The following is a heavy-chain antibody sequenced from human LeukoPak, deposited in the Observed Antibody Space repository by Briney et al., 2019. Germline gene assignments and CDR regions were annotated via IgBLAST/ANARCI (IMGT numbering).Heavy chain of an antibody. CDR3: ARVRGLRFGENYFDY. J-gene: IGHJ4*02. V-gene: IGHV3-48*03. D-gene: IGHD3-10*01. Sequence: PGGSLRLSCAASGFTFNNYDMNWVRQAPGKGLEWVSYISSSGRTIYYADSVKGRFTISRDNAKNSLYLQMNSLRAEDTAVYYCARVRGLRFGENYFDYWGQGTLVTVSS. CDR1: GFTFNNYD. CDR2: ISSSGRTI.